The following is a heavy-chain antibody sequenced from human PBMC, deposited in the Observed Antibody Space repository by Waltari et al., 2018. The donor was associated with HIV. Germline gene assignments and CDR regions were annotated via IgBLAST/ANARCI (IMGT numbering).Heavy chain of an antibody. CDR3: ARGPYYYDNTGVASDY. J-gene: IGHJ4*02. D-gene: IGHD3-22*01. Sequence: EVQLVESGGGLVKPGGSLRLSCVASGFTFSSHSINWVRQAPGKGLELYSSISSNSIDIYCADSVKGRFTIPKDNAKNSLYLQMNSLRAEDTALYYCARGPYYYDNTGVASDYWGQGTLVTVSS. CDR1: GFTFSSHS. CDR2: ISSNSIDI. V-gene: IGHV3-21*01.